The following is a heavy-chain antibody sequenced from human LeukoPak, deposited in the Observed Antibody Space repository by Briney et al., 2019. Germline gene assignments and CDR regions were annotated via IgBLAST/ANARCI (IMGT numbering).Heavy chain of an antibody. V-gene: IGHV3-23*01. J-gene: IGHJ6*03. Sequence: GGSLRPSCAASGFTFSSYGMSWVRQAPGKGLEWVSAISGSGGSTYYADSVKGRFTISRDNSKNTLYLQMNSLRAEDTAVYYCARDERIQLWFSYYYYMDVWGKGTTVTVSS. CDR2: ISGSGGST. CDR1: GFTFSSYG. D-gene: IGHD5-18*01. CDR3: ARDERIQLWFSYYYYMDV.